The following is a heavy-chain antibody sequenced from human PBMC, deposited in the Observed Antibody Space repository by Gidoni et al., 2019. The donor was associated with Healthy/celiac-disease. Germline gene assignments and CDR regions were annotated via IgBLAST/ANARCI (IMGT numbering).Heavy chain of an antibody. CDR2: ISGSGGST. J-gene: IGHJ3*02. D-gene: IGHD2-21*01. CDR1: AFTLSRSA. V-gene: IGHV3-23*01. CDR3: ARGQTGLAYCGGDCRPDAFDI. Sequence: EVQLLASAGRLVQPGGPPRLTCGASAFTLSRSAISGVRQAHGMGLEWLSAISGSGGSTYYAASVKGRFTISGDNSKNTLYLQMNSLRAEETAVYYCARGQTGLAYCGGDCRPDAFDIWGQGTMVTVSS.